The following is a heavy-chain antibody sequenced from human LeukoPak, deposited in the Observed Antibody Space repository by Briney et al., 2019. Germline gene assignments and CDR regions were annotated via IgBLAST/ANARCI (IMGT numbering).Heavy chain of an antibody. CDR2: INWNGGST. CDR3: ARVGDCSCGSCYSYYYYMDV. D-gene: IGHD2-15*01. Sequence: GGSLRLSCAASGFTFSTFAMIWVRQAPGKGLEWVSGINWNGGSTGYADSVKGRFTISRDNAKNSLYLQMNSLRAEDTALYYCARVGDCSCGSCYSYYYYMDVWGKGTTVTVSS. CDR1: GFTFSTFA. J-gene: IGHJ6*03. V-gene: IGHV3-20*04.